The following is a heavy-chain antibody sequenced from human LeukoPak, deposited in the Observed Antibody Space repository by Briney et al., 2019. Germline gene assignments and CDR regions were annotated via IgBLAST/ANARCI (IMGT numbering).Heavy chain of an antibody. CDR1: GYTFPNYW. Sequence: GESLKISCNGSGYTFPNYWIGWVRQMPGKGLEWMGIIYHSDSNTRYSPFFQGQVTISADKSISTAYLQWSSLKAWDPGMYYCAMCAYGSDYFPGHYWNQGSLVTVHS. CDR3: AMCAYGSDYFPGHY. CDR2: IYHSDSNT. V-gene: IGHV5-51*01. D-gene: IGHD3-22*01. J-gene: IGHJ4*02.